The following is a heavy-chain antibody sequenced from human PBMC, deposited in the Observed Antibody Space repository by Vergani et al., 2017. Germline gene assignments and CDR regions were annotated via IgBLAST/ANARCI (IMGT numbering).Heavy chain of an antibody. Sequence: EVQLVESGGGLVKPGGSLRLPCAASGFTFSSYSMNWVRQAPGKGLEWVSSISSRSSYIYYADSVKGRFTISRDNAKNSLYLQMNSLRAEDTAVYYCARDHKTVVPAAINWFDPWGQGTLVTVSS. V-gene: IGHV3-21*01. CDR2: ISSRSSYI. D-gene: IGHD2-2*01. CDR1: GFTFSSYS. J-gene: IGHJ5*02. CDR3: ARDHKTVVPAAINWFDP.